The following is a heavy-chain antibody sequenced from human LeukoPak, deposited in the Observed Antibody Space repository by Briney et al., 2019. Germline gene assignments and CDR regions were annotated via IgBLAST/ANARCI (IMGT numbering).Heavy chain of an antibody. V-gene: IGHV3-23*01. J-gene: IGHJ6*02. CDR2: ISGSGGSS. CDR3: AKYRGYGGNLYYYGMDV. Sequence: GGSLRLSCAASGFTFTSYAMSWVRQAPGKGLEWVSGISGSGGSSYYADSVKGRFTISIDNSKNTLYLQMNSLRAEDTAVYYCAKYRGYGGNLYYYGMDVWGQGTTVTVSS. D-gene: IGHD4-23*01. CDR1: GFTFTSYA.